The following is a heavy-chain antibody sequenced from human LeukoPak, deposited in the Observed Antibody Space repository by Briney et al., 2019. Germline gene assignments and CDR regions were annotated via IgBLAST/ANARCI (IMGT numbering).Heavy chain of an antibody. Sequence: PGGSLRLSCAASGFFFSNYWMSWVRQAPGKGLEWVANIKPDGTEKYYVDSLKGRFTISRDNAKNSLYLQMNSLRVEDTAVYYCARGGNSSWDYWGQGALVTVSS. CDR1: GFFFSNYW. D-gene: IGHD6-6*01. CDR3: ARGGNSSWDY. V-gene: IGHV3-7*01. J-gene: IGHJ4*02. CDR2: IKPDGTEK.